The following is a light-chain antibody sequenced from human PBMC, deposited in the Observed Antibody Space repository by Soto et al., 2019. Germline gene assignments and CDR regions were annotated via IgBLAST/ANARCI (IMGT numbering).Light chain of an antibody. Sequence: NVLTQSPGTLSLSPGERATLSCRASQSVTNNFFAWYQQRPGQAPGLLIYGISNRATGIPDRFSGSGSGTDFTLTISRLEPEDFVVYYCQQYITLPHTFGQGTKLEVK. J-gene: IGKJ2*01. CDR1: QSVTNNF. CDR3: QQYITLPHT. V-gene: IGKV3-20*01. CDR2: GIS.